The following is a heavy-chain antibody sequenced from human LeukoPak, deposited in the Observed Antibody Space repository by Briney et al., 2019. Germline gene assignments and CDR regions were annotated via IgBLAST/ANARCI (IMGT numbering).Heavy chain of an antibody. J-gene: IGHJ4*02. D-gene: IGHD2-2*01. CDR2: TYYGYKWYN. CDR3: ARVWSACSSSSCYDY. CDR1: GDSVSSNSAA. Sequence: SQTLSLTCAISGDSVSSNSAAWNWIRQSPSRGLEWLGRTYYGYKWYNDYAVSVKSQITINPDTSKNKFSLQLNSVTPEDTAVYYCARVWSACSSSSCYDYWGQGTLVTVSS. V-gene: IGHV6-1*01.